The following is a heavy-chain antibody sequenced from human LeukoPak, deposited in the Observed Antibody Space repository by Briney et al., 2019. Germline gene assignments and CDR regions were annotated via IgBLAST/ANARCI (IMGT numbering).Heavy chain of an antibody. V-gene: IGHV4-59*08. Sequence: PSETLSLTCTVSGASISSYYWSWIRQPPGKELEWIGYIYYTGSTDYNPSLKSRVTMSVDTSKKQFSLKLSSVTAADTAVYYCATLQSSGYDYSDYWGQGILVTVSS. CDR1: GASISSYY. CDR3: ATLQSSGYDYSDY. D-gene: IGHD3-22*01. CDR2: IYYTGST. J-gene: IGHJ4*02.